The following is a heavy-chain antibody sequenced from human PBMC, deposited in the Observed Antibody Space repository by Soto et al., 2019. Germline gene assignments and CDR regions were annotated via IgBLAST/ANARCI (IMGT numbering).Heavy chain of an antibody. CDR2: ISVYTGNT. CDR1: GYTFTSYS. CDR3: ARNLAEETIGYYYASPGYYYYCGRDV. V-gene: IGHV1-18*01. J-gene: IGHJ6*02. Sequence: QVQLVQSGAEVKKPGASVKVSCKASGYTFTSYSISWVRQAPGQGLEWMGWISVYTGNTKYAQRLQGRVTMTTDTSARTAYTELRSVSSDDTSVYYCARNLAEETIGYYYASPGYYYYCGRDVWGQGTTVTVSS. D-gene: IGHD3-22*01.